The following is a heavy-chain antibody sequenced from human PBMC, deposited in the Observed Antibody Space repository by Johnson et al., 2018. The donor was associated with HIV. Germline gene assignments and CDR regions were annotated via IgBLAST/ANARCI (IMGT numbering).Heavy chain of an antibody. J-gene: IGHJ3*02. CDR3: ARERGLGHAFDI. CDR1: GFTFSSYG. V-gene: IGHV3-30*02. D-gene: IGHD7-27*01. CDR2: IRYDGSNK. Sequence: QVQLVESGGGVVQPGGSLRLSCAASGFTFSSYGMHWVRQAPGKGLEWVAFIRYDGSNKYYVDSVKGRFTFSRDNSKNTLYLQMSSLRAEDTAVYYCARERGLGHAFDIWGQGTMVTVSS.